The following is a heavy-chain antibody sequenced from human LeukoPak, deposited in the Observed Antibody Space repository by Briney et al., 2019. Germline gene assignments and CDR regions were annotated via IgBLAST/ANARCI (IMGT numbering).Heavy chain of an antibody. Sequence: RPSQTLSLTCTVSGGSISSGSYYWSCIRQPSGKGLEWIGRIYTSGSTNYNPSLKSRVTISVDTPKNQFSLKLSSVTAADTAVYYCARGGGYNPYYWGQGTLVTVSS. J-gene: IGHJ4*02. CDR3: ARGGGYNPYY. V-gene: IGHV4-61*02. CDR1: GGSISSGSYY. D-gene: IGHD5-24*01. CDR2: IYTSGST.